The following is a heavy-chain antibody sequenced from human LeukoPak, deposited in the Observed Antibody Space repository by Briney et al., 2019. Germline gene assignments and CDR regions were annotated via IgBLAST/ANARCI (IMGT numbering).Heavy chain of an antibody. V-gene: IGHV3-23*01. Sequence: PGGSLRLSCAASGFTFSSYAMSWVRQAPGKGLEWVSAISGSGGSTYYADSVKGRFTISRDNSKNTLYLQMNSLKTEDTAVYYCTTEPGIAVAGTEDWFDPWGQGTLVTVSS. CDR1: GFTFSSYA. D-gene: IGHD6-19*01. CDR2: ISGSGGST. J-gene: IGHJ5*02. CDR3: TTEPGIAVAGTEDWFDP.